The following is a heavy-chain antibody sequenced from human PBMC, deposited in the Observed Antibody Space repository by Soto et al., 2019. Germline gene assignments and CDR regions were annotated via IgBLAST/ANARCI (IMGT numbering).Heavy chain of an antibody. Sequence: PSETLSLTCTVFGGSISTSDQYWGWIRQPPGKGLEWIGTIYYSGSTYYSPSLKSRVTISVDTSKSQFSLKLSSVTTADTALYYCARLENCISSSCYTYFDYWGQGTQVTVSS. CDR3: ARLENCISSSCYTYFDY. CDR2: IYYSGST. D-gene: IGHD2-2*02. CDR1: GGSISTSDQY. J-gene: IGHJ4*02. V-gene: IGHV4-39*01.